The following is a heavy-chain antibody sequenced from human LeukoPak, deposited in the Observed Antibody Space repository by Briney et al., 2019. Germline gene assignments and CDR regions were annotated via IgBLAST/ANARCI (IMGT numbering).Heavy chain of an antibody. Sequence: PSETLSLTCTVSGGSISSSSYYWGWIRQPPGQGLEWLGSIYYSGSTYYNPSLKSRVTISVDTSKNQFSLKLSSVTAADTAVYYCAREGRRKLWFGELLRRASWFDPWGQGTLVTVSS. D-gene: IGHD3-10*01. CDR3: AREGRRKLWFGELLRRASWFDP. CDR1: GGSISSSSYY. J-gene: IGHJ5*02. CDR2: IYYSGST. V-gene: IGHV4-39*07.